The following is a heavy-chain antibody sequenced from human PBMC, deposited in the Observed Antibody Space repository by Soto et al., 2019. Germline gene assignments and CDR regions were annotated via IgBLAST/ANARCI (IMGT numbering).Heavy chain of an antibody. CDR1: EGTFSDFT. D-gene: IGHD1-1*01. V-gene: IGHV1-69*01. Sequence: QVQLVQSGAELRKPGSSVKVSCKASEGTFSDFTINWVRQAPGQRLEWMGGIIPFFDTANYAERFQGRVTITADESTTTSFMEVSSLRSEDTAVYYCARNGTLTGYSYGMDVWGQGTMVTVSS. CDR2: IIPFFDTA. J-gene: IGHJ6*02. CDR3: ARNGTLTGYSYGMDV.